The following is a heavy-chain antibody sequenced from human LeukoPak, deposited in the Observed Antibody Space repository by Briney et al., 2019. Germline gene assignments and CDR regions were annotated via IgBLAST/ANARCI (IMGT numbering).Heavy chain of an antibody. CDR1: GFTISGHW. CDR3: ARERLELRYFDC. J-gene: IGHJ4*02. CDR2: VKQDGSEK. V-gene: IGHV3-7*01. D-gene: IGHD1-26*01. Sequence: GGSLRLSCAASGFTISGHWMTWVRQPPGKGLEWVANVKQDGSEKFYVDSVEGRFTVSRDNAKNSLYLQMNSLRAEDTAVYYCARERLELRYFDCWGQGALVTVSS.